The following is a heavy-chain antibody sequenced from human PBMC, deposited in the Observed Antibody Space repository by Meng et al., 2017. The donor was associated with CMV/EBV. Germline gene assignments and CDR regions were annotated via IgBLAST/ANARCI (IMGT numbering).Heavy chain of an antibody. V-gene: IGHV4-34*01. CDR3: AGFTFGGVIVRWFDP. CDR1: GGSCSGYY. Sequence: VDGGSCSGYYWSWIRQPPGKGLEWIGEINHSGSTNYNPSLKSRVTISVDTSKNQFSLKLSSVTAADTAVYYCAGFTFGGVIVRWFDPWGQGTLVTVSS. D-gene: IGHD3-16*02. J-gene: IGHJ5*02. CDR2: INHSGST.